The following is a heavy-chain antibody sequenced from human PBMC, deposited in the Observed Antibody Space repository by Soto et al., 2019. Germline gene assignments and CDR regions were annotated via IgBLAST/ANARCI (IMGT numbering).Heavy chain of an antibody. J-gene: IGHJ5*02. CDR1: GYTFTSYG. CDR3: ARDLSPIAARLSWFAP. V-gene: IGHV1-18*01. Sequence: ASVKVSCKASGYTFTSYGISWVRQAPGQGLEWMGWISAYNGNTNYAQKLQGRVTMTTDTSTSTAYMELRSLRSDDTAVYYCARDLSPIAARLSWFAPWGRGTLVTVSS. CDR2: ISAYNGNT. D-gene: IGHD6-6*01.